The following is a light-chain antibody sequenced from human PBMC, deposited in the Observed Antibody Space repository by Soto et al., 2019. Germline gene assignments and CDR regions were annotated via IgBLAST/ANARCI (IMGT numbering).Light chain of an antibody. J-gene: IGKJ4*01. CDR3: QQRKDYPLT. V-gene: IGKV1-9*01. CDR1: QGISSY. CDR2: AAS. Sequence: DIQLTQSPSFLSASLGDRVTITFRASQGISSYLAWFQQKPGRAPKLLVYAASTLQSGVPSRFSGSGSGTEFTLTISSLQPEDFATYYCQQRKDYPLTFGGGTKVDI.